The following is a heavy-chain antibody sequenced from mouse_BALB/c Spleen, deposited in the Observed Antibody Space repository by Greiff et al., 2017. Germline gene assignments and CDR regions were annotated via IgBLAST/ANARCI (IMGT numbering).Heavy chain of an antibody. V-gene: IGHV2-6-7*01. D-gene: IGHD2-4*01. Sequence: VKLVESGPGLVAPSQSLSITCTVSGFSLTGYGVNWVRPPPGKGLEWLGMIWGDGSTDYNSALKSRLSISKDNSKSQVFLKMNSLQTDDTARYYCARDGGMIPWLADWGQGTRGT. CDR2: IWGDGST. CDR1: GFSLTGYG. CDR3: ARDGGMIPWLAD. J-gene: IGHJ3*01.